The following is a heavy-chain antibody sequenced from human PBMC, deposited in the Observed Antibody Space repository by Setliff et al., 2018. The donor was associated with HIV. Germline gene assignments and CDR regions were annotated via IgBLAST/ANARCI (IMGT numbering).Heavy chain of an antibody. CDR3: ARNYGADSNYFDY. J-gene: IGHJ4*02. D-gene: IGHD4-17*01. Sequence: SVKVSCKASGGTFSSYAISWVRQAPGKGLEWMGRIIPIFGTANYAQKFQGRVTITADKSTSTAYMDLSSLRSEDTAVYYCARNYGADSNYFDYWGQGTLVTVSS. V-gene: IGHV1-69*06. CDR1: GGTFSSYA. CDR2: IIPIFGTA.